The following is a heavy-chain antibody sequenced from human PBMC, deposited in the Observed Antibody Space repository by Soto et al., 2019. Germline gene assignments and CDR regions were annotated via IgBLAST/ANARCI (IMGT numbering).Heavy chain of an antibody. CDR2: INHSGST. V-gene: IGHV4-34*01. CDR1: GGSFSGYY. J-gene: IGHJ4*02. CDR3: ARGRQWLVSEVGY. Sequence: QVQLQQWGAGLLKPSETLSLTCAVYGGSFSGYYWSWIRQPPGKGLEWIGEINHSGSTNYNPSLKSRVTISVDTSKNRFALKLSSVTAADTAVYYCARGRQWLVSEVGYWGQGTLVTVSS. D-gene: IGHD6-19*01.